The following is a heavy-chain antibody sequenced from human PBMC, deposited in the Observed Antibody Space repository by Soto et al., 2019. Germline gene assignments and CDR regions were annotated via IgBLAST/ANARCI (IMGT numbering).Heavy chain of an antibody. CDR1: GFIFRDYA. CDR3: AKVIGGSESYWGGSHYYYALDV. V-gene: IGHV3-23*01. Sequence: GESLKISCAASGFIFRDYAMYWVRQAPGKGLEWVSVISGSDGTTFYADSVRGRVTSSRDNSRNMVYLQMISLRAEGTAVYYCAKVIGGSESYWGGSHYYYALDVWGQGTTVTVSS. J-gene: IGHJ6*02. D-gene: IGHD3-10*01. CDR2: ISGSDGTT.